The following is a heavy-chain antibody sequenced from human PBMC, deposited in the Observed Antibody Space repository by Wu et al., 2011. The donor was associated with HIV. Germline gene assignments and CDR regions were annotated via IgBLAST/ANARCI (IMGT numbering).Heavy chain of an antibody. V-gene: IGHV1-8*01. CDR2: MNPNSGNT. CDR1: GYTFTSYD. D-gene: IGHD6-13*01. CDR3: ARDPGIAATGMFG. J-gene: IGHJ4*02. Sequence: ASVKVSCKASGYTFTSYDINWVRQATGQGLEWMGWMNPNSGNTHYAQKFQGRATMTRDTSINTAYMDLSSLRSDDSAVYYCARDPGIAATGMFGWGQGTLVTVSS.